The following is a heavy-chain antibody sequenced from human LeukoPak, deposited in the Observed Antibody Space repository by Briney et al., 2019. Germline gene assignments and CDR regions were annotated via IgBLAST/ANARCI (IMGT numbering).Heavy chain of an antibody. CDR3: ARDAYCSSTSCPAPFDY. CDR1: GYTLTSYG. D-gene: IGHD2-2*01. V-gene: IGHV1-18*01. Sequence: GASVKVSCKASGYTLTSYGISWVRQAPGQGLEWMGWISAYNGNTNYAQKLQGRVTMTTDTSTSTAYMELRSLRSDDTAVYYCARDAYCSSTSCPAPFDYWGQGTLVTVSS. CDR2: ISAYNGNT. J-gene: IGHJ4*02.